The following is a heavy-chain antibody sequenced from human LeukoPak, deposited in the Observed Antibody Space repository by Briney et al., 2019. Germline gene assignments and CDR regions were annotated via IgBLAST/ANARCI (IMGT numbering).Heavy chain of an antibody. CDR1: RFTFDDYA. D-gene: IGHD3-22*01. CDR2: ISWNSGSI. J-gene: IGHJ4*02. V-gene: IGHV3-9*01. Sequence: PGRSLRLSCAASRFTFDDYAMHWVRQAPGKGLEWVSGISWNSGSIGYADSVKGRFTISRDNAKNSLYLQMNSLRAEDTALYYCAKDYYDSSGYYYDYWGQGTLVTVSS. CDR3: AKDYYDSSGYYYDY.